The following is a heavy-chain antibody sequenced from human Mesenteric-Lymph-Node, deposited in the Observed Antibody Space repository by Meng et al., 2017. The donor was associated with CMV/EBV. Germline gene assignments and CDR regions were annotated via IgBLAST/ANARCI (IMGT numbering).Heavy chain of an antibody. CDR1: GYSFTSFW. CDR3: VISGSYGSDFDY. CDR2: IYPGDSDT. J-gene: IGHJ4*01. V-gene: IGHV5-51*01. Sequence: GESLKISCKDSGYSFTSFWIGWVRQMPGKGLEWMGIIYPGDSDTRYSPSFQGQVIISVDKSITTAYLQWSSLKASDSAMYYCVISGSYGSDFDYWGQGTLVTVSS. D-gene: IGHD5-18*01.